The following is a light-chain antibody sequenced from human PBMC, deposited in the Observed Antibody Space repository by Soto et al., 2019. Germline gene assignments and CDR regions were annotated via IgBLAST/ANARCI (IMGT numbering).Light chain of an antibody. V-gene: IGKV1-27*01. J-gene: IGKJ1*01. CDR3: QKYNSAPPP. CDR2: AAS. CDR1: KGISNY. Sequence: DIQMTQSPSSLSASVGDRVTITCRASKGISNYLAWYQQKPGKVPKLLIYAASTLQSGVPSRFSGSGSGTEFTLTISSLQPEDVAAYYCQKYNSAPPPFGQGTKVEIK.